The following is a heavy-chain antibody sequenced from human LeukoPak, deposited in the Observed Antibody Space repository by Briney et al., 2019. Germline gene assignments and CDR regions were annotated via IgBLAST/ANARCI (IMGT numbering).Heavy chain of an antibody. Sequence: SETLSFTCTVSGGSVSSSSYYWGWIRQPPGKGLEWIGSIYYSGSTYYNPSLKSRVTISVDTSKNQFSLKLSSVTAADTAVYYCARDALLQSGSYSARTYYYYMDVWGKGTTVTVSS. CDR1: GGSVSSSSYY. J-gene: IGHJ6*03. D-gene: IGHD1-26*01. CDR3: ARDALLQSGSYSARTYYYYMDV. CDR2: IYYSGST. V-gene: IGHV4-39*07.